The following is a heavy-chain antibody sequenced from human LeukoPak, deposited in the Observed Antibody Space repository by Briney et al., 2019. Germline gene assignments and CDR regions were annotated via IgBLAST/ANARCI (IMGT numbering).Heavy chain of an antibody. V-gene: IGHV4-61*02. CDR1: GGSISSGSYY. CDR2: IYTSGST. CDR3: ARDGDDEFWSGPSGY. J-gene: IGHJ4*02. Sequence: PSQTLSLTCTVSGGSISSGSYYWSWIRQPAGKGLEWIGRIYTSGSTNYNPSLKSRVTISVYTSKNQFSLKLSSVTAADTAVYYCARDGDDEFWSGPSGYWGQGTLVTVSS. D-gene: IGHD3-3*01.